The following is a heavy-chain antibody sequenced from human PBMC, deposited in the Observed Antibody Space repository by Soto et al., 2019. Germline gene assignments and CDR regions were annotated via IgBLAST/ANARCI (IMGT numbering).Heavy chain of an antibody. V-gene: IGHV1-18*04. J-gene: IGHJ5*02. Sequence: ASVKVSCKASGYTFTSYGISWVRRAPGQGLEWMGWISAYNGNTNYAQKLQGRVTMTTDTSTSTAYMELRSLRSDDTAVYYCARSGDYYGSGSYNNWFDPWGQGTLVTVSS. CDR2: ISAYNGNT. D-gene: IGHD3-10*01. CDR3: ARSGDYYGSGSYNNWFDP. CDR1: GYTFTSYG.